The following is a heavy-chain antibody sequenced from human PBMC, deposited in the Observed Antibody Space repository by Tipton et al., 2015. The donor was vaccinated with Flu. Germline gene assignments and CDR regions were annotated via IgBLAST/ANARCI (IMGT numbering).Heavy chain of an antibody. J-gene: IGHJ5*02. D-gene: IGHD5-18*01. Sequence: TLSLTCTVYGGSISSYYWSWIRQPAGKGLEWIGRIYTSGSTNYNPSLKSRVTMSVDTSKNQFSLKLSSVTAADTAVYYCARGPWIQLGPNWFDPWGLGTLVTVSS. CDR3: ARGPWIQLGPNWFDP. CDR1: GGSISSYY. CDR2: IYTSGST. V-gene: IGHV4-4*07.